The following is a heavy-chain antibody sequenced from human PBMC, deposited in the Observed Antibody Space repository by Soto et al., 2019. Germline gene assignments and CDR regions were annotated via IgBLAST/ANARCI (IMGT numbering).Heavy chain of an antibody. CDR3: AKVSQYYDILTGAQGDWFDP. CDR1: GYTFTSYG. D-gene: IGHD3-9*01. J-gene: IGHJ5*02. V-gene: IGHV1-18*01. Sequence: GASVKVSCKASGYTFTSYGISWVRQAPGQGLEWMGWISAYNGNTNYAQKLQGRVTMTTDTSTSTAYMELRSLRSDDTAVYYCAKVSQYYDILTGAQGDWFDPWGQGTLVTVS. CDR2: ISAYNGNT.